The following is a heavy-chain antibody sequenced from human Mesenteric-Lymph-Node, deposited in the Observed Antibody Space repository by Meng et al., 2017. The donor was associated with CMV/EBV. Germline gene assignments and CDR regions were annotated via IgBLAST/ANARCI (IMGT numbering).Heavy chain of an antibody. CDR3: ARATPGYGGNSFGY. Sequence: GGSLRLSCAASGFTVSDTFMTWVRQAPGKGLVWVSVIYSGGGTNYADSVKGRFTISRDSSTNTLYLQMNNLRAEDSAVYYCARATPGYGGNSFGYWGQGTLVTVPQ. CDR2: IYSGGGT. J-gene: IGHJ4*02. V-gene: IGHV3-53*01. D-gene: IGHD4-23*01. CDR1: GFTVSDTF.